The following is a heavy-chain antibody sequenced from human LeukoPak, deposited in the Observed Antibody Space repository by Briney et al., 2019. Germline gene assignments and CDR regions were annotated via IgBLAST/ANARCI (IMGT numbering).Heavy chain of an antibody. J-gene: IGHJ4*02. V-gene: IGHV2-5*02. Sequence: SGPTLVNPTQTLTLTCTFSGFSLTTRGVAVGWIRQTPGKVPEWLALIYWDDDKRYSPSLRSRLTITKDTSKDQVVLTMTNMDPVDTGTYYCAHSGVGPGDYWGQGTLVTVSS. CDR1: GFSLTTRGVA. CDR2: IYWDDDK. D-gene: IGHD3-3*01. CDR3: AHSGVGPGDY.